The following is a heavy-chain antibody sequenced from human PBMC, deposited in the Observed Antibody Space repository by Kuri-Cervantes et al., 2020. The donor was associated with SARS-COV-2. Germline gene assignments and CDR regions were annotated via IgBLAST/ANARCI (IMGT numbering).Heavy chain of an antibody. J-gene: IGHJ5*02. CDR3: ARGFEKGHRAPEYSSSLVVFDP. D-gene: IGHD6-6*01. Sequence: LRLSCTVSGGSISSGGYYWSWIRQHPGKGLEWIGYIYYSGSTYYNPSLKSLVTISVDTSKNQFSLKLSSVTAADTAVYYCARGFEKGHRAPEYSSSLVVFDPWGQGTLVTVSS. V-gene: IGHV4-31*01. CDR1: GGSISSGGYY. CDR2: IYYSGST.